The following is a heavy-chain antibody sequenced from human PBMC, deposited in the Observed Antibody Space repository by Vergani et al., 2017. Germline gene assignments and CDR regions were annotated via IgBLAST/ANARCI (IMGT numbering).Heavy chain of an antibody. CDR1: GGSISSYY. D-gene: IGHD6-19*01. Sequence: QVQLQESGPGLVKPSETLSLTCTVSGGSISSYYWSWIRQPPGKGLEWIGEINHSGSTNYNPSLKSRVTISVDTSKNQFSLKLSSVTAADTAVYYCARAVAGRLPWYFDLWGRGTLVTVSS. V-gene: IGHV4-34*01. CDR2: INHSGST. J-gene: IGHJ2*01. CDR3: ARAVAGRLPWYFDL.